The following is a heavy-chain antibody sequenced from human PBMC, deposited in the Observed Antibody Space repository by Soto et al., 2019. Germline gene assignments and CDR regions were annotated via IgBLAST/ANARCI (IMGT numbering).Heavy chain of an antibody. CDR3: ASFPVIPGRDSPLIFDY. CDR1: GDSMYSHY. V-gene: IGHV4-59*08. Sequence: PSESLSLTCTVTGDSMYSHYWSWLRQPPGKALEWMGYVYFTGSTNYSPSLESRLTILVDTSKNQFSLKLTSVTAADTAVYYCASFPVIPGRDSPLIFDYWGQGTLVTV. D-gene: IGHD3-22*01. CDR2: VYFTGST. J-gene: IGHJ4*01.